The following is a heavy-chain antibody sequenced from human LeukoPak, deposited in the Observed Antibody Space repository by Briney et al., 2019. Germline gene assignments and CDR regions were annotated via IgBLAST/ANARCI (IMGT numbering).Heavy chain of an antibody. V-gene: IGHV4-34*01. D-gene: IGHD3-10*01. J-gene: IGHJ3*02. CDR3: ARVEYGSGSPHGAFDI. CDR1: GGSFSGYY. Sequence: PSETLSLTCAVYGGSFSGYYWSWIRQPPGKGLEWIGEINHSGSTNYNPSLKSRVTISVDTSKNEFSLKLSSVTAADTAVYYCARVEYGSGSPHGAFDIWGQGTMVTVSS. CDR2: INHSGST.